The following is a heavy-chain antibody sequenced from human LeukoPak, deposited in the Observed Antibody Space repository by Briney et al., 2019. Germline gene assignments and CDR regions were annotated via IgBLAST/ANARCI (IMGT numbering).Heavy chain of an antibody. CDR1: GFTFSSYS. V-gene: IGHV3-48*01. Sequence: GGSLRLSCAASGFTFSSYSMNWVRQAPGKGLEWVSYISSSSSTIYYADSVKGRFTISRDNAKNSLYLQMNSLRAEDTAVYYCAKMQGIAATGDIPYWGQGTLVTVSS. D-gene: IGHD6-13*01. J-gene: IGHJ4*02. CDR3: AKMQGIAATGDIPY. CDR2: ISSSSSTI.